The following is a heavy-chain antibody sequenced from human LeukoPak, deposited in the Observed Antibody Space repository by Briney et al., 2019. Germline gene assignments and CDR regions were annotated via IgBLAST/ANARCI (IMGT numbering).Heavy chain of an antibody. CDR1: GFNFNIYA. CDR3: ARGGRGSAAVVAPRSFDI. Sequence: GSLRLSCAASGFNFNIYAMNWVRQAPGKGLEWVSVTYTGGNSYYAGSVQGRFITSRDISKNTLYLQMNNLRAEDSALYYCARGGRGSAAVVAPRSFDIWGQGTMVTVSS. CDR2: TYTGGNS. J-gene: IGHJ3*02. V-gene: IGHV3-23*03. D-gene: IGHD3-22*01.